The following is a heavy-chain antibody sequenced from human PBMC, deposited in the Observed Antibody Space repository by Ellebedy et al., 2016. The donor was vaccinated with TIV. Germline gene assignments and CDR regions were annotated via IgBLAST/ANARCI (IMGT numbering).Heavy chain of an antibody. CDR3: VREGGYNYGAYYFEY. Sequence: PGGSLRLSCAASGFTFSTYAIHWVRQAPGKGLEWVGVISSDGSKRYYADSVKGRFTFSRDNSRNTLFLQVNSLRAEDTAVYYCVREGGYNYGAYYFEYWGQGTLVTVSS. V-gene: IGHV3-30*01. CDR2: ISSDGSKR. CDR1: GFTFSTYA. D-gene: IGHD5-18*01. J-gene: IGHJ4*02.